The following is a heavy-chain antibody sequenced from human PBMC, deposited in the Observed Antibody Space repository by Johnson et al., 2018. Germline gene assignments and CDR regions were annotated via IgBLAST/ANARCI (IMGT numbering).Heavy chain of an antibody. J-gene: IGHJ6*02. Sequence: QLMESGPEVKKPGTSLKVSCKASGFTFTRSAVQWVRQARGQRLEWIGWIVVATGNTNFAQEFQERVTIARDRSTSTAFKELSSLRSEDTAVYYCAADSTVVTAIPGMDVWGQGTTVTVSS. CDR1: GFTFTRSA. V-gene: IGHV1-58*01. D-gene: IGHD2-21*02. CDR2: IVVATGNT. CDR3: AADSTVVTAIPGMDV.